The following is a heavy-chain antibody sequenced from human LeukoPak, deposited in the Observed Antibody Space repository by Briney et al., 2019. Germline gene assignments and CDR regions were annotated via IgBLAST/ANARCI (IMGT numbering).Heavy chain of an antibody. Sequence: GRSLRLSCAASGFTFSSYGMHWVRQAPGKGLEWVAVISYDGSNKYYADSVKGRFTISRDNSKNTLYLQTNSLRAEDTAVYYCAKAPRDGYDWRFEYWGQGALVTVSS. V-gene: IGHV3-30*18. D-gene: IGHD5-24*01. CDR2: ISYDGSNK. J-gene: IGHJ4*02. CDR1: GFTFSSYG. CDR3: AKAPRDGYDWRFEY.